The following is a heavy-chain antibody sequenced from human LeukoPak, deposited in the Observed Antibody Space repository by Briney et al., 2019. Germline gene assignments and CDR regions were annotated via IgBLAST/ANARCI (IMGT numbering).Heavy chain of an antibody. J-gene: IGHJ4*02. CDR3: ARGRRYYDSLDY. CDR1: GGSFSGYY. V-gene: IGHV4-34*01. Sequence: SETLSLTCAVYGGSFSGYYWSWIRQPPGKGLEWIGYIYYSGSTYYNPSLKSRVTISVDTSKNQFSLKLSSVTAADTAVYYCARGRRYYDSLDYWGQGTLVTVSS. CDR2: IYYSGST. D-gene: IGHD3-22*01.